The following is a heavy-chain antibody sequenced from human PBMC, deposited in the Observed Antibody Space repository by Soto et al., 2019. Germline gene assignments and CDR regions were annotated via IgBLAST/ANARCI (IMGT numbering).Heavy chain of an antibody. CDR3: GAYCSRNYCYHWFDP. Sequence: QMQLQESGPGLVKASETLTLTCSVSGGSIGSSSYYFGWIRQPPGKGLEWIGSLYYTRTTYYNSSLKSGVTISADKSQNQFSLRLSSVTAADTAVYYCGAYCSRNYCYHWFDPWGQGTLVTVSS. CDR1: GGSIGSSSYY. J-gene: IGHJ5*02. D-gene: IGHD2-2*01. V-gene: IGHV4-39*01. CDR2: LYYTRTT.